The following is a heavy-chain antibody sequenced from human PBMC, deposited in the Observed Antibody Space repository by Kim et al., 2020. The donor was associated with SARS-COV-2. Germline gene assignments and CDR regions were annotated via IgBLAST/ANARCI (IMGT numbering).Heavy chain of an antibody. CDR3: VSGVPVHYHGLDV. J-gene: IGHJ6*02. D-gene: IGHD2-8*01. CDR2: IRSKAYGGKQ. CDR1: GFTFGDYA. Sequence: GGSLRLSCEGSGFTFGDYAITWVRQSPGKGLQWVGFIRSKAYGGKQYYAASVKGRFSISSDDSKTIAYLQMNSREVEARAVYFCVSGVPVHYHGLDVWGQGTTVSVSS. V-gene: IGHV3-49*04.